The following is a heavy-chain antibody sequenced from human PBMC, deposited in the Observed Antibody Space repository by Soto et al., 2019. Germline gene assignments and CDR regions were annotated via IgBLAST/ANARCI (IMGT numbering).Heavy chain of an antibody. J-gene: IGHJ4*02. CDR2: INHSGST. V-gene: IGHV4-34*01. CDR3: ARVGWGGSGIVYYFDY. CDR1: GGSFSGCY. D-gene: IGHD3-10*01. Sequence: SETLSLTCTVYGGSFSGCYWSWIRQSPGKGLEWIGEINHSGSTNYNPSLKSRVTISVDTSKNQFSLKLSSVTAADTAVFYCARVGWGGSGIVYYFDYWGQGTLVTVSS.